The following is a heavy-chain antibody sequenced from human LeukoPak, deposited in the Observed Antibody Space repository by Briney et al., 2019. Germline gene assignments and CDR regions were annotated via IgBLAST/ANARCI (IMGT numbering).Heavy chain of an antibody. V-gene: IGHV4-4*07. J-gene: IGHJ4*02. D-gene: IGHD6-13*01. Sequence: SETLSLTCTVSGGSISSYYWSWIRQPAGKGLEWIGRLYSSGSTDYNPSLKSRVTMSVDTSKNKFSLKLTSVTAADTAVYYCARDATIAAPLMSWGQGTLVIVSS. CDR1: GGSISSYY. CDR3: ARDATIAAPLMS. CDR2: LYSSGST.